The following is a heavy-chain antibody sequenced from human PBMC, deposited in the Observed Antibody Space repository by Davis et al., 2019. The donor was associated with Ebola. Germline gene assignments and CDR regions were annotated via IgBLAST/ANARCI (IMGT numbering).Heavy chain of an antibody. D-gene: IGHD6-13*01. Sequence: MPSETLSLTCPVSGGSTSSYYWSWIRQPPGKGLEWIGYIYYSGSTNYNPSLKSRVTISVDTSKNQFSLKLSSVTAADTAVYYCTRTDSSSWVGYFDYWGQGTLVTVSS. V-gene: IGHV4-59*01. CDR3: TRTDSSSWVGYFDY. J-gene: IGHJ4*02. CDR1: GGSTSSYY. CDR2: IYYSGST.